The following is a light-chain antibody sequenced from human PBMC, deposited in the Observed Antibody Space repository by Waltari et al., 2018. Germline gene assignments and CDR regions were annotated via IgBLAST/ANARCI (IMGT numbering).Light chain of an antibody. CDR1: NSHIRNNP. V-gene: IGLV1-44*01. CDR2: SND. J-gene: IGLJ3*02. Sequence: QSVLSPSPSASATPCQRAALSCSGGNSHIRNNPVNWYYHPPGTAPKLLIYSNDQRPSGVPDRFSGSKSGTSASLAISGLQSGDEGDYYCASWDDTLGGILFGGGTRLTVL. CDR3: ASWDDTLGGIL.